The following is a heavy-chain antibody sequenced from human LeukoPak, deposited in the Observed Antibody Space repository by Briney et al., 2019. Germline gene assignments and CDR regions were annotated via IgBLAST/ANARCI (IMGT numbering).Heavy chain of an antibody. CDR3: PRDIPPPYVGVRGVLPSFDY. Sequence: GGSLRLSCTASGFTFGDYAMSWVRQAPGEGLEWVGFIRSKAFGGTPEYAASVKGRFTISRDDSKSIAYLQMNRLKIEDKAVYYCPRDIPPPYVGVRGVLPSFDYWGQGTLVTVSS. D-gene: IGHD3-10*01. CDR1: GFTFGDYA. CDR2: IRSKAFGGTP. V-gene: IGHV3-49*04. J-gene: IGHJ4*02.